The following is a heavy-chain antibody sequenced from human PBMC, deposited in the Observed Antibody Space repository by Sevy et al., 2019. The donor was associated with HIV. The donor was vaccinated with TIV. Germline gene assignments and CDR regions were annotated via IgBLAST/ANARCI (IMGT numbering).Heavy chain of an antibody. D-gene: IGHD6-13*01. V-gene: IGHV3-21*01. Sequence: GGSLRLSCAASGFTFSSYAMNWVRQAPGKGLEWASSISSSSSHIYAADSLKRRFTISRDNAKNSLFLQMNSLRAEDTAIYYCARVAADDPDFYYYGMDVWGQGTTVTVSS. CDR1: GFTFSSYA. CDR3: ARVAADDPDFYYYGMDV. CDR2: ISSSSSHI. J-gene: IGHJ6*02.